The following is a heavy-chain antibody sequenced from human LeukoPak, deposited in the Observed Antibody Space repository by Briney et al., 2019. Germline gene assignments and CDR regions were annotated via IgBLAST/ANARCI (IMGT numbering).Heavy chain of an antibody. D-gene: IGHD3-9*01. CDR2: INHSGST. Sequence: SETLSLTCAVYGGSFSGYYWSWIRQPPGKGLEWIGEINHSGSTNYNPSLKSRVTISVDTSKNQFSLKLSSVTAADTAVYYCARDRRLRYLDWLQKYYYYYGMDVWGQGTTVTVSS. V-gene: IGHV4-34*01. CDR3: ARDRRLRYLDWLQKYYYYYGMDV. J-gene: IGHJ6*02. CDR1: GGSFSGYY.